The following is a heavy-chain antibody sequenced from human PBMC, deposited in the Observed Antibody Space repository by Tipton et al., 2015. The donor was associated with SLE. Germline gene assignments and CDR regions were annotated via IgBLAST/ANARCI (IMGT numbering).Heavy chain of an antibody. J-gene: IGHJ4*02. CDR2: ISWNSGSI. D-gene: IGHD3-16*01. V-gene: IGHV3-9*01. CDR3: ARGPFPGDPRAPFDY. Sequence: RSLRLSCAASGFTFDDYAMHWVRQAPGKGLEWVSGISWNSGSIGYADSVKGRFTISRDNAKNSLYLQMNSLRAEDTAVYYCARGPFPGDPRAPFDYWGQGTLVTVSS. CDR1: GFTFDDYA.